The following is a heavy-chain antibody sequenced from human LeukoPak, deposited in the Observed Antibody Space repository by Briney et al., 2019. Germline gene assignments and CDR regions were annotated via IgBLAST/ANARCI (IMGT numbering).Heavy chain of an antibody. V-gene: IGHV1-2*02. J-gene: IGHJ3*02. Sequence: GASVKVSCKASGYTFTGYYMHWVRQAPGQGLEWMGWINPNSGGTNYAQKLQGRVTMTRDTSISTAYMELSRLRSDDTAVYYCARIRTYSSSAYDAFDIWGQGTMVTVSS. CDR3: ARIRTYSSSAYDAFDI. D-gene: IGHD6-6*01. CDR1: GYTFTGYY. CDR2: INPNSGGT.